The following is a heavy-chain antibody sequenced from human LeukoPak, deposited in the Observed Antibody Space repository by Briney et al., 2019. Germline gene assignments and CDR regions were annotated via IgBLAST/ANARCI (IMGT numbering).Heavy chain of an antibody. V-gene: IGHV4-39*07. CDR2: IYYSGST. J-gene: IGHJ4*02. CDR3: ARAGWIITSGIDY. D-gene: IGHD3-10*01. CDR1: GGSISSSSYY. Sequence: SETLSLTCTVSGGSISSSSYYWGWIRQPPGKGLEWIGSIYYSGSTYYTPSLGSRATISVDTSKNEFSLNLKSVTAADTAVYYCARAGWIITSGIDYWGQGALVTVSS.